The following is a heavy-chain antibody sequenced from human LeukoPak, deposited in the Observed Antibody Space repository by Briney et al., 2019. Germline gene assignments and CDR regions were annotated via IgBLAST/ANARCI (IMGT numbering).Heavy chain of an antibody. V-gene: IGHV1-8*01. Sequence: ASVKVSCKASGYTFTSYDINWVRQATGQGLEWMGWMNPNSGNTGYAQKFQGRVTMTRNTSISTAYMELSSLRSEDTAVYYCARNHAPKAPMTFMAVWAKGPRSPSP. D-gene: IGHD2-21*02. CDR2: MNPNSGNT. CDR1: GYTFTSYD. CDR3: ARNHAPKAPMTFMAV. J-gene: IGHJ6*03.